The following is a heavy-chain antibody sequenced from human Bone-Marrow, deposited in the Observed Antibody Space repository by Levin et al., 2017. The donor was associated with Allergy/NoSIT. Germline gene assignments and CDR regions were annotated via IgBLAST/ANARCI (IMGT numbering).Heavy chain of an antibody. V-gene: IGHV3-53*01. CDR1: GLTVSDNF. D-gene: IGHD4/OR15-4a*01. CDR3: SRPLNTARHFGWFDP. Sequence: GGSLRLSCTASGLTVSDNFMTWVRQAPGKGLEWVSVIYNGGDTYYADSVKGRFTISRDNSKNTLYLQMNSLRVDDTAVFYCSRPLNTARHFGWFDPWGQGTLVTVSS. J-gene: IGHJ5*02. CDR2: IYNGGDT.